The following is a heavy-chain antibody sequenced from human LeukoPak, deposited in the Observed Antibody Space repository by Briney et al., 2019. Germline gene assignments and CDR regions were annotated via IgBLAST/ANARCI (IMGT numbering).Heavy chain of an antibody. Sequence: SETLSLTCTVSGGSISSYYWSWIRQPPGKGLEWIGYIYYSGSTNYNPSLKSRVTISVDRSKNQFSLKLSSVTAADTAVYYCAREGSSGYYWFDPWGQGTLVTVSS. J-gene: IGHJ5*02. CDR2: IYYSGST. CDR3: AREGSSGYYWFDP. V-gene: IGHV4-59*12. CDR1: GGSISSYY. D-gene: IGHD3-22*01.